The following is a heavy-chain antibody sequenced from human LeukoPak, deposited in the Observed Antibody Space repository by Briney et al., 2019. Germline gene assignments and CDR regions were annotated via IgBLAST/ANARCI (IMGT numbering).Heavy chain of an antibody. CDR2: IYTSGST. D-gene: IGHD3-3*01. CDR3: ARDNYDFWSGYYGWFDP. V-gene: IGHV4-4*07. CDR1: GGSISSYY. J-gene: IGHJ5*02. Sequence: SETLSLTCTVSGGSISSYYWSWIRQPAGKGLEWIGRIYTSGSTNYNPSLKSRVTMSVDTSKNQFSLKLSSVTAADTAVYYCARDNYDFWSGYYGWFDPWGQGTLVTVSS.